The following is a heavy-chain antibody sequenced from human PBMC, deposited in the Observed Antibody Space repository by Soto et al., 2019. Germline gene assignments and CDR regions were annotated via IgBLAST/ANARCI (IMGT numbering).Heavy chain of an antibody. J-gene: IGHJ4*02. Sequence: QVQLQESGPGLVKPSGTLSLTCAVSGGSISSSNWWSWVRQPPGKGLEWIGEISHSGSTNYNPALTSRVTISVDKSKNQFSLKLSSVTAAGTAVYYCARGGRLGYSSGWYLDYWGQGTLVTVSS. CDR1: GGSISSSNW. D-gene: IGHD6-19*01. CDR3: ARGGRLGYSSGWYLDY. V-gene: IGHV4-4*02. CDR2: ISHSGST.